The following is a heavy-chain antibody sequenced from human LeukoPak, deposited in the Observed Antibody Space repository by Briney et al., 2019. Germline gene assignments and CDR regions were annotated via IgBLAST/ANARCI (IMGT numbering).Heavy chain of an antibody. D-gene: IGHD5-24*01. V-gene: IGHV3-48*03. CDR3: ARSLGPTRPFDY. Sequence: PGGSLRLSCAASGFSFSSYEMNWVRQAPVKGLELLSYISSRGNTIYYAESVKGRFTISRDNAKISLYLQMNSLRVEDTAIYYCARSLGPTRPFDYWGQGTLLIVSS. CDR2: ISSRGNTI. CDR1: GFSFSSYE. J-gene: IGHJ4*02.